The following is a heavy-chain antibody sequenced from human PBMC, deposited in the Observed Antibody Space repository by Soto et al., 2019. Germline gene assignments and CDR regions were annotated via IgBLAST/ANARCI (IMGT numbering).Heavy chain of an antibody. CDR2: IYYSGST. J-gene: IGHJ4*02. CDR1: GGSISSGDYY. V-gene: IGHV4-31*03. CDR3: ARVYSGYESWDY. D-gene: IGHD5-12*01. Sequence: PSETLSLTCTVSGGSISSGDYYWSWIRQHPGKGLEWIGYIYYSGSTYYNPSLKSRVTISVDTSKNQFSLKLSSVTAADTAVYYCARVYSGYESWDYWGQGTLVTVSS.